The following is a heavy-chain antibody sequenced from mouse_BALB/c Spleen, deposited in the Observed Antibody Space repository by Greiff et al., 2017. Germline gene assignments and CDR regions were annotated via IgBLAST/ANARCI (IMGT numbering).Heavy chain of an antibody. D-gene: IGHD1-2*01. V-gene: IGHV3-8*02. CDR1: GDSITSGY. CDR2: ISYSGST. Sequence: EVQVVESGPSLVKPSQTLSLTCSVTGDSITSGYWNWIRKFPGNKLEYMGYISYSGSTYYNPSLKSRISITRDTSKNQYYLQLNSVTTEDTATYYCARLLRPYYYAMDYWGQGTSVTVSS. CDR3: ARLLRPYYYAMDY. J-gene: IGHJ4*01.